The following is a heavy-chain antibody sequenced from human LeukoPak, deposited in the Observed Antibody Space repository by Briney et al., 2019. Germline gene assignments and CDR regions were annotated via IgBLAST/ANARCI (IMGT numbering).Heavy chain of an antibody. CDR1: GYSISSGNY. CDR2: IYHSGST. CDR3: ARGHFKVAANLWGSYYYYMDV. D-gene: IGHD2-15*01. Sequence: KPSETLSLTCTVSGYSISSGNYWGWIRQSPGKGLEWIGTIYHSGSTYYNPSLKSRVTISVDTSKNQISLRLSSVTAADTAVYYCARGHFKVAANLWGSYYYYMDVWGKGTTVTVSS. V-gene: IGHV4-38-2*02. J-gene: IGHJ6*03.